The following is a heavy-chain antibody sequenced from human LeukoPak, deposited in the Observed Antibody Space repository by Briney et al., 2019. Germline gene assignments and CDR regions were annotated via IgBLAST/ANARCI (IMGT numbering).Heavy chain of an antibody. V-gene: IGHV3-23*01. CDR1: GFTFSSYA. J-gene: IGHJ4*02. Sequence: GGSLRPSCAASGFTFSSYAMSWVRQAPGKGLEWVSAISGSGGSTYYADSVKGRFTISRDNSKNTLYLQMNSLRAEDTAVYYCAKDLRKSHDYGDYLAGRWGQGTLVTVSS. D-gene: IGHD4-17*01. CDR2: ISGSGGST. CDR3: AKDLRKSHDYGDYLAGR.